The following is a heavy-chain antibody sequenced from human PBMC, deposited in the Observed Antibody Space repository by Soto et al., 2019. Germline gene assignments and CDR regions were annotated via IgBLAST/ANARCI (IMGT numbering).Heavy chain of an antibody. J-gene: IGHJ4*02. CDR1: EFTFSGYA. V-gene: IGHV3-23*01. Sequence: GGSLRLSCAASEFTFSGYAMSWVRQAPGKGLEWVSAISGSGGTTYYADSVKGRFTISRDNSKNTLYLQMNSLRAEDTAVYYCAKDGRTTGTTLDNWGQGTLVTVSS. CDR3: AKDGRTTGTTLDN. CDR2: ISGSGGTT. D-gene: IGHD1-1*01.